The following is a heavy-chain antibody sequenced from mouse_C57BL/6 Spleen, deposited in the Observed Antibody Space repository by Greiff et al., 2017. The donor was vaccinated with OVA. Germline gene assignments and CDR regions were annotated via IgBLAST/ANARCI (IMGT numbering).Heavy chain of an antibody. CDR2: IYPGSGST. Sequence: VQLQQPGAELVKPGASVKMSCKASGYTFTSYWITWVKQRPGQGLEWIGDIYPGSGSTNYNEKFKSKATLTVDTSSSTAYMQLSSLTSEDSAVYYCARCDGYYFYWYFDVWGTGTTVTVSS. D-gene: IGHD2-3*01. J-gene: IGHJ1*03. CDR3: ARCDGYYFYWYFDV. CDR1: GYTFTSYW. V-gene: IGHV1-55*01.